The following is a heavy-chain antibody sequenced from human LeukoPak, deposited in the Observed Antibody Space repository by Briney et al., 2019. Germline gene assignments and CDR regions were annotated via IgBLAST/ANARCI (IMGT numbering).Heavy chain of an antibody. CDR1: AYTFTRYG. Sequence: ASVKVSCKASAYTFTRYGVSWVRQAPGQGLGWMGWISCYNGNTHYAQNYQGRLTLTTDTSTSTVYMELRSLRYDDTAVYYCARDPSNTSGYHAWFDYWGQGTLVTVSS. J-gene: IGHJ4*02. V-gene: IGHV1-18*01. CDR3: ARDPSNTSGYHAWFDY. D-gene: IGHD3-22*01. CDR2: ISCYNGNT.